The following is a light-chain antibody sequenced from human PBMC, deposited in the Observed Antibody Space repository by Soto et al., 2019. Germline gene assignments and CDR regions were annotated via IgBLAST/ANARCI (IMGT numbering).Light chain of an antibody. Sequence: QSVLTQPASVSGSPGQSITISCTGTSSDVGGYKYVSWYQQYPGKAPKLIIYEVSNRPSGVANRFSGSKSGNTASLTISGLQAEDEAYYYCSSYASSSTLDIFGGGTKVTVL. CDR3: SSYASSSTLDI. CDR2: EVS. J-gene: IGLJ2*01. CDR1: SSDVGGYKY. V-gene: IGLV2-14*01.